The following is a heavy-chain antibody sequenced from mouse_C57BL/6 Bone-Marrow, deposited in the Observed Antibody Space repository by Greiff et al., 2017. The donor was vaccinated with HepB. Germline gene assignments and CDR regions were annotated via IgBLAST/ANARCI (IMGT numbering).Heavy chain of an antibody. J-gene: IGHJ2*01. CDR2: ISDGGSYT. V-gene: IGHV5-4*01. CDR1: GFTFSSYA. D-gene: IGHD1-1*01. Sequence: EVQLVESGGGLVKPGGSLKLSCAASGFTFSSYAMSWVRQTPEKRLEWVATISDGGSYTYYPDNVKGRFTISRDNAKNNLYLQMSHLKSEDTAMYYCARESITTVVAHFDYWGQGTTLTVSS. CDR3: ARESITTVVAHFDY.